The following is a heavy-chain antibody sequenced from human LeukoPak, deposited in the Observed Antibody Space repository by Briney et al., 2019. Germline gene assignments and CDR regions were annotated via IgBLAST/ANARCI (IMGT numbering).Heavy chain of an antibody. CDR3: ARDRGVRYNYSYYYYMDV. D-gene: IGHD3-10*01. V-gene: IGHV4-61*02. CDR1: GGSITSGTYY. J-gene: IGHJ6*03. CDR2: IYASGSA. Sequence: SETLSLTCTVSGGSITSGTYYWSWIRQPAGKGLEWIGRIYASGSANYNPSLKSRVTISVDTSKNQFSLKLNSVTAADTALYYCARDRGVRYNYSYYYYMDVWGKGTTVTVSS.